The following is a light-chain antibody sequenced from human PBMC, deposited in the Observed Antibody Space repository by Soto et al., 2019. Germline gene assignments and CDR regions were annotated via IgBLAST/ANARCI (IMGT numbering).Light chain of an antibody. Sequence: EILMTQSPATLSVSPGERATLSCRASQRVSPNVAWYQQRPGQPPRLLIFGASTRATGIPGRFSGSGSGTEFTLTISSLESEDFAVYYCQQYYTWPSFGQGTRLEI. CDR1: QRVSPN. V-gene: IGKV3-15*01. CDR2: GAS. J-gene: IGKJ5*01. CDR3: QQYYTWPS.